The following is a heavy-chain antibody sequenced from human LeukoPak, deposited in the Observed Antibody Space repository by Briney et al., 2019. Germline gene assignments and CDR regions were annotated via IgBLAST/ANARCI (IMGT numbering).Heavy chain of an antibody. CDR3: AKDVSSSWYLQSHYFDY. J-gene: IGHJ4*02. V-gene: IGHV3-23*01. D-gene: IGHD6-13*01. CDR1: GFTFINHG. Sequence: GGSLRLSCAASGFTFINHGMNWVRQAPGKGLEWVSAISGSGGSTYYADSVKGRFTISRDNSKNTLYLQMNSLRAEDTAVYYCAKDVSSSWYLQSHYFDYWGQGTLVTVSS. CDR2: ISGSGGST.